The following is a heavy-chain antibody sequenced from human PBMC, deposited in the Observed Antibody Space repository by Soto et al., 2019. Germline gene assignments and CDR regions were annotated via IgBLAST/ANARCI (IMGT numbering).Heavy chain of an antibody. CDR3: ASHLYTSGWAHY. CDR2: IYYSGST. J-gene: IGHJ4*02. CDR1: GGSISSSSYY. V-gene: IGHV4-39*01. D-gene: IGHD6-19*01. Sequence: PSETLSLSCTVSGGSISSSSYYWGWIRQPPGKGLEWIGSIYYSGSTYYNPSLKSRVTISVDTSKNQFSLKLSSVTAADTAVYYCASHLYTSGWAHYWGQGTLVTVSS.